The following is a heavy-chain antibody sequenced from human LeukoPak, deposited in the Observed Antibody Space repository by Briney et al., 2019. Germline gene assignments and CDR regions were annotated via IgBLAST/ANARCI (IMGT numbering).Heavy chain of an antibody. Sequence: GGSLRLSCAASGFIFSSYAMHWVRQAPGKGLEWVAVISYDGSNKYYADSVKGRFTISRDNSKNTLYLQMNSLRAEDTAVYYCARDSPPQWLVDYYYYGMDVWGQGTTVTVSS. J-gene: IGHJ6*02. CDR3: ARDSPPQWLVDYYYYGMDV. D-gene: IGHD6-19*01. V-gene: IGHV3-30-3*01. CDR2: ISYDGSNK. CDR1: GFIFSSYA.